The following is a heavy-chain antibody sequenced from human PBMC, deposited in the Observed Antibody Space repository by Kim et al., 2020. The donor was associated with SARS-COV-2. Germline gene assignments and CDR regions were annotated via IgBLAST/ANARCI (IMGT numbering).Heavy chain of an antibody. CDR1: GFTFSSYA. J-gene: IGHJ2*01. V-gene: IGHV3-30-3*01. Sequence: GGSLRLSCAASGFTFSSYAMHWVRQAPGKGLEWVAVISYDGSNKYYADSVKGRFTISRDNSKNTLYLQMNSLRAEDTAVYYCARDKNLYYYDLHWYFDLWGRGTLVTVSS. CDR3: ARDKNLYYYDLHWYFDL. CDR2: ISYDGSNK. D-gene: IGHD3-22*01.